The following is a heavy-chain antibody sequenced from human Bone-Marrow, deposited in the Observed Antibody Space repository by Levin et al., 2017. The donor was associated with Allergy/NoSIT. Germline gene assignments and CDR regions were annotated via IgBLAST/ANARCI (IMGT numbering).Heavy chain of an antibody. V-gene: IGHV3-23*01. CDR1: GFTFINYG. CDR3: AKDHGRMGASVGGDY. Sequence: GGSLRLSCEASGFTFINYGMNWVRQAPGKGLEWVSSISGSGGSTYYAESVKDRFTMSRDNSKNTVYLQMNSLRVEDTAIYYCAKDHGRMGASVGGDYWGQGTLVTVSS. D-gene: IGHD1-26*01. J-gene: IGHJ4*02. CDR2: ISGSGGST.